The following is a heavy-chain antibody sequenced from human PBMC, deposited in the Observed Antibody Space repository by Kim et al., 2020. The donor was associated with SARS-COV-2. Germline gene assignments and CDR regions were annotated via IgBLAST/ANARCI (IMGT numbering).Heavy chain of an antibody. Sequence: GGSLRLSCAASGFTVSSNYMSWVRQAPGKGLEWVSVIYSGVSTYYADSVKGRFTISRDNSKNTLYLQMNSLRAEDTAVYYCARGGTIAAARKKEYYYYGMAVWGPGTTVTVSS. D-gene: IGHD6-13*01. CDR2: IYSGVST. CDR3: ARGGTIAAARKKEYYYYGMAV. J-gene: IGHJ6*02. V-gene: IGHV3-66*01. CDR1: GFTVSSNY.